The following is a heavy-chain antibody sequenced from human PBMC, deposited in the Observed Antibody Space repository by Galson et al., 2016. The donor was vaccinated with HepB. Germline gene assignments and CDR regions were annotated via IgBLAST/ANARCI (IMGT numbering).Heavy chain of an antibody. CDR3: ARPARGYCSGGTCPHPGYFDL. CDR1: GYSFTTFW. CDR2: IYSGDSET. Sequence: QSGAEVKKSGESLKISCTGSGYSFTTFWIGWVRQMPGKGLELMGIIYSGDSETKYNPSFQGQVTISVDKSTSTAYLQWNSLKASDTAMYYYARPARGYCSGGTCPHPGYFDLWGRGTLVTVSS. D-gene: IGHD2-15*01. V-gene: IGHV5-51*01. J-gene: IGHJ2*01.